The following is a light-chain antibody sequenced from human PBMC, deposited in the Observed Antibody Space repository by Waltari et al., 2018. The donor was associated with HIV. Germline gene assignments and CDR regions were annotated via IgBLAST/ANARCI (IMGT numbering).Light chain of an antibody. J-gene: IGLJ3*02. CDR1: TGEFGSNNF. CDR3: CSYAGSWV. V-gene: IGLV2-23*01. CDR2: WGS. Sequence: QFALPQPAPVSGSLGQSITIPCPGTTGEFGSNNFFSWYQHPPGKAPNLMIYWGSKRPSGVSNRFSGSKSGNTASLTISGLQAEDEADYYCCSYAGSWVFGGGTKLTVL.